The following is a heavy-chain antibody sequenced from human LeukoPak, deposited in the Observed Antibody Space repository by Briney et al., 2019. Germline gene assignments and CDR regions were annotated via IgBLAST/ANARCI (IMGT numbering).Heavy chain of an antibody. CDR1: GFTFSSYA. Sequence: GGSLRLSCAASGFTFSSYAMSWVRQAPGKGLEWVSVISGSGESTYYADSVKGRFTISRDNSKNTLYLQMNSLRAEDTAVYYCAKEGLQDYGDFEYFQHWGQGTLVTVSS. V-gene: IGHV3-23*01. J-gene: IGHJ1*01. CDR3: AKEGLQDYGDFEYFQH. D-gene: IGHD4-17*01. CDR2: ISGSGEST.